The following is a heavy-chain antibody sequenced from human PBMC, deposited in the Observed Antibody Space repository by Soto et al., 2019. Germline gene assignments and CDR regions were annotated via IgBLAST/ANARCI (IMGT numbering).Heavy chain of an antibody. J-gene: IGHJ5*02. CDR2: IYHSGST. CDR3: ARARYSSSGSRFDP. CDR1: GGSISSGGYS. D-gene: IGHD6-13*01. Sequence: SETLSLTCAVSGGSISSGGYSWSWIRQPPGKGLEWIGYIYHSGSTYYNPSLKSRVTISVDRSKNQFSLKLSSVTAADTAVYYCARARYSSSGSRFDPWGQGTLVTVSS. V-gene: IGHV4-30-2*01.